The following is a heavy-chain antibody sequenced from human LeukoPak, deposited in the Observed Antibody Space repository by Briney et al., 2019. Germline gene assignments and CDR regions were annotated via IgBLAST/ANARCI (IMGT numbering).Heavy chain of an antibody. CDR2: ISYSGST. CDR3: ARGGYPNGGLFDP. D-gene: IGHD2-15*01. J-gene: IGHJ5*02. Sequence: PSETLSLTCTVSGGSLRSYYWSWIRQPPGKGLEWIAYISYSGSTNYNPSLKSRVTISVDASKNQFSLKLSSVTAADTAVYYCARGGYPNGGLFDPWGQGTLVTVSS. V-gene: IGHV4-59*01. CDR1: GGSLRSYY.